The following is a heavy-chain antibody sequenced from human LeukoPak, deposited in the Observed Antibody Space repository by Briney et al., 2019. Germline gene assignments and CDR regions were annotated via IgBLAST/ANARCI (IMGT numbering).Heavy chain of an antibody. CDR3: ARAPSYYYYYMDV. Sequence: PGGSLKLSCAASGFTFSTYNMNWVRQAPGKGLEWIGSIYYSGSTYYNPSLKSRVTISVDTSKNQFSLKLSSVTAADTAVYYCARAPSYYYYYMDVWGKGTTVTVSS. CDR1: GFTFSTYN. V-gene: IGHV4-39*07. CDR2: IYYSGST. J-gene: IGHJ6*03.